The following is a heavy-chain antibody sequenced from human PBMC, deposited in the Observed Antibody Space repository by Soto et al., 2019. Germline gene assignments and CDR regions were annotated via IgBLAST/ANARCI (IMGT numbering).Heavy chain of an antibody. D-gene: IGHD2-2*01. CDR1: GGSVNSGAYS. CDR2: ISHNGNT. V-gene: IGHV4-61*08. J-gene: IGHJ4*02. Sequence: QVQLQESGPGLVKPSETLSLTCTVSGGSVNSGAYSWSWIRQPPGKGLQWIGYISHNGNTRYNPSLNNRVTISVDTSKNQFSLHLNSVTAADTAVYYCARVLAPAVLRLSYFDYWGQGTLVTVSS. CDR3: ARVLAPAVLRLSYFDY.